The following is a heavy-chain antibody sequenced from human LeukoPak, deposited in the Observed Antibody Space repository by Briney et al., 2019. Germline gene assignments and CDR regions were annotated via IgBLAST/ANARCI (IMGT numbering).Heavy chain of an antibody. CDR3: ARDLSLGYYYDSSGYRAFDI. V-gene: IGHV3-66*01. J-gene: IGHJ3*02. CDR2: IYSGGST. Sequence: PGGSLRLSCAASGFTVSSNYMSWVRQAPGKGLEWVSVIYSGGSTYYADSVKGRFTISRDNSNNTLYLQMNSLRAEDPAVYYCARDLSLGYYYDSSGYRAFDIWGPGTMVTVSS. CDR1: GFTVSSNY. D-gene: IGHD3-22*01.